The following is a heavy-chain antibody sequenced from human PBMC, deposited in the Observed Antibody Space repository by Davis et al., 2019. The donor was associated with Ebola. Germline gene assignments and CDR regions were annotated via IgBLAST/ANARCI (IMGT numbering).Heavy chain of an antibody. CDR1: GFTVSTNY. J-gene: IGHJ4*02. CDR2: IYNSGST. Sequence: PGGSLRLSCAASGFTVSTNYMTWVRQAPGKGLEWVSVIYNSGSTYYADSVKGRFTLPRDNSKNTLWLQMNSLRAEDTAVYYCAREDNSSPYFDYWGQGTLVTVSS. D-gene: IGHD6-13*01. CDR3: AREDNSSPYFDY. V-gene: IGHV3-53*01.